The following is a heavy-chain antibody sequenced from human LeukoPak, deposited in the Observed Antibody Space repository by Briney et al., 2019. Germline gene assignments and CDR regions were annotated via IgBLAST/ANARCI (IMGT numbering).Heavy chain of an antibody. Sequence: PSETLSLTCAVSGYSISSGYYWGWIRQPPGKGLEWIGSIYHSGSTYYNPSLKSRVTISVDTSKNQFSLKLGSVTAADTAVYYCGSCYYYYYMDVWGKGTTVTVSS. CDR2: IYHSGST. J-gene: IGHJ6*03. D-gene: IGHD6-13*01. CDR3: GSCYYYYYMDV. V-gene: IGHV4-38-2*01. CDR1: GYSISSGYY.